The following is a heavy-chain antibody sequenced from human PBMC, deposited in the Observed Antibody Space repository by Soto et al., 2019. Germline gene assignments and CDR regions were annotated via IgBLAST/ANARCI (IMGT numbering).Heavy chain of an antibody. Sequence: QVQLVESGGGLVKPGGSLRLSCAASGFTFSDYYMSWIRQAPGKGLEWVSYISSSSSYTNYADSVKGRFTISRDNAKNSLYLQMNSLRAEDTAVYYCARDIAAENWFDPWGQGTLVTVSS. CDR2: ISSSSSYT. V-gene: IGHV3-11*05. CDR1: GFTFSDYY. CDR3: ARDIAAENWFDP. J-gene: IGHJ5*02. D-gene: IGHD6-13*01.